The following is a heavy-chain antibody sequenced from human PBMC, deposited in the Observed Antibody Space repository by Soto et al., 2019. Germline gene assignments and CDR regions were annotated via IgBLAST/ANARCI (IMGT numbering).Heavy chain of an antibody. D-gene: IGHD3-22*01. CDR1: GGSISSGDYY. CDR3: ARGVVVDYYDSSGYLYY. CDR2: IYYSGST. Sequence: NPSETLSLTCTVSGGSISSGDYYWSWIRQPPGKGLEWIGYIYYSGSTYYNPSLKSRVTISVDTSKNQFSLKLSSVTAADTAVYYCARGVVVDYYDSSGYLYYWGQGTLVTVSS. V-gene: IGHV4-30-4*01. J-gene: IGHJ4*02.